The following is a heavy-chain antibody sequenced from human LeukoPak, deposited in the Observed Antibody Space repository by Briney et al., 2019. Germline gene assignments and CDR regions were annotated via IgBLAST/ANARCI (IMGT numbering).Heavy chain of an antibody. Sequence: GGSLRLSCAASGFTFDDYAMHWVRQAPGKGLEGVSGISWNSGSIVYADSVKGRFTISRDNAKNSLYLQMNSLTAEDTALYYCAKVRNKWQPLGVYPFHIWRQGTMLTVSS. J-gene: IGHJ3*02. CDR3: AKVRNKWQPLGVYPFHI. CDR2: ISWNSGSI. D-gene: IGHD1-26*01. V-gene: IGHV3-9*01. CDR1: GFTFDDYA.